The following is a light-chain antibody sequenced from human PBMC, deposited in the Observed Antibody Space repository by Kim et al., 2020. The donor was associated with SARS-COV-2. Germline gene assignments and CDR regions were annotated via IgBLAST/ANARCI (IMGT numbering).Light chain of an antibody. CDR2: RNS. CDR1: SANIGSNY. V-gene: IGLV1-47*01. CDR3: AAWDDSLSGRV. J-gene: IGLJ3*02. Sequence: GQRVTISCAGSSANIGSNYVYWYQQLPGTAPKLVIYRNSQRPSGVPDRFSGSKSGTSASLAISGLRSEDEADYYCAAWDDSLSGRVFGGGTQLTVL.